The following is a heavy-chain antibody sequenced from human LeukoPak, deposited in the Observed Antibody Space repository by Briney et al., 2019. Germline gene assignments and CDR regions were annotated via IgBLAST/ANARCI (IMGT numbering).Heavy chain of an antibody. Sequence: SSETLSLTCAVSGYFISSGYYWGWIRQPPGKGLEWIGSIYRSGSTYYNPSLKSRVTISVDTSKNQFSLKLSSVTAADAAVYYCARARREMVDYWGQGTLVTVSS. CDR3: ARARREMVDY. V-gene: IGHV4-38-2*01. D-gene: IGHD5-24*01. J-gene: IGHJ4*02. CDR2: IYRSGST. CDR1: GYFISSGYY.